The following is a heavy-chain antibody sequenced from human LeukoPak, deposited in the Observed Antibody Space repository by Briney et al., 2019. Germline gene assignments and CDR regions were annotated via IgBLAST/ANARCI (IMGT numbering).Heavy chain of an antibody. CDR2: ITSTGGST. J-gene: IGHJ6*02. V-gene: IGHV3-23*01. Sequence: PGRSLRLSCAASGCTFSTYGMHWVRQAPGKGLEWVSSITSTGGSTYYADSVKGRFTISRDNSKNTLYLQMNSLRAEDTAVYYCAKDLRVGGWGQGTTVTVSS. CDR1: GCTFSTYG. CDR3: AKDLRVGG.